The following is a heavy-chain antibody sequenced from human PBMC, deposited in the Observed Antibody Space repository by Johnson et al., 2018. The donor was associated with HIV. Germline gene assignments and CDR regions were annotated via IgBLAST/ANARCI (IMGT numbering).Heavy chain of an antibody. Sequence: QVQLVESGGGVVQPGGSLRLSCAASGFTLSIYGMHWVRQAPGKGLEWVTFIRYAGSNKYYAESVKGRFTISRDNPKNTLYLQMNSLRREDTAVYYCAKGGVGRDGNRDAFDIWGQGTMVTVSS. CDR2: IRYAGSNK. CDR3: AKGGVGRDGNRDAFDI. CDR1: GFTLSIYG. J-gene: IGHJ3*02. V-gene: IGHV3-30*02. D-gene: IGHD5-24*01.